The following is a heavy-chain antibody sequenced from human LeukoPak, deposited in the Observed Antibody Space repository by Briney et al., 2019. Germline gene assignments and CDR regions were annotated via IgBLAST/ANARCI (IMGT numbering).Heavy chain of an antibody. V-gene: IGHV3-30-3*01. CDR3: TINPYSSGWYLWY. CDR1: GFTFSSYA. CDR2: ISYDGSNK. Sequence: PGRSLSLSCAASGFTFSSYAMHWVRQAPGKGLEWVAVISYDGSNKYYADSVKGRFTISRDNSKNTLYLQMNSLKTEDTAVYYCTINPYSSGWYLWYWGQGTLVTVSS. D-gene: IGHD6-19*01. J-gene: IGHJ4*02.